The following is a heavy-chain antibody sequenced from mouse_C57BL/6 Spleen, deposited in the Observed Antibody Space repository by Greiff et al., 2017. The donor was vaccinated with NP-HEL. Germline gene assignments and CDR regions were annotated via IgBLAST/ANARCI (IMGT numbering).Heavy chain of an antibody. CDR2: IYPGDGDT. CDR1: GYAFSSSW. Sequence: QVQLQQSGPELVKPGASVKISCKASGYAFSSSWMNWVKQRPGKGLEWIGRIYPGDGDTNYNGKFKGKATLTADKSSSTAYMQLSSLTSEDSAVDCCARTETGYYAMDYWGQGTSVTVSS. CDR3: ARTETGYYAMDY. J-gene: IGHJ4*01. D-gene: IGHD4-1*01. V-gene: IGHV1-82*01.